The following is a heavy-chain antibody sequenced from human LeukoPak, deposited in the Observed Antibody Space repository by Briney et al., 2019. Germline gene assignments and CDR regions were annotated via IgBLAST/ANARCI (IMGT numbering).Heavy chain of an antibody. Sequence: GGSLRLSCAASGFAFSSYEMNWVRQAPGKGLEWVSYISSGSTIYDADSVKGRFTISRDNAKNSLYLQMNSLRAEDTAVYYCARESIAVAGAPFDYWGQGTLVTVSS. J-gene: IGHJ4*02. CDR3: ARESIAVAGAPFDY. V-gene: IGHV3-48*03. CDR1: GFAFSSYE. D-gene: IGHD6-19*01. CDR2: ISSGSTI.